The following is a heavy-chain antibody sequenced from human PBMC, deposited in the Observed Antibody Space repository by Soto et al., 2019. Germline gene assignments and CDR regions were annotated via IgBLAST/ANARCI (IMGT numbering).Heavy chain of an antibody. Sequence: GASVKVSCKASGYTFTSYYMHWVRQAPGQGLEWMGIINPSGGSTSYAQKFQGRVTMTRDTSTSTVYMELSSLRSEDTAVHYCARRCEGLATVTTFGVGWENYGMDVWGQGTTVTVSS. CDR3: ARRCEGLATVTTFGVGWENYGMDV. V-gene: IGHV1-46*01. J-gene: IGHJ6*02. D-gene: IGHD4-17*01. CDR1: GYTFTSYY. CDR2: INPSGGST.